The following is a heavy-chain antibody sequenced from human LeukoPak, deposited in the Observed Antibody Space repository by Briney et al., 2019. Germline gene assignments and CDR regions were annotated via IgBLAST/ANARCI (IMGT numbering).Heavy chain of an antibody. CDR1: GFTFSSYA. V-gene: IGHV3-23*01. CDR3: AKSSIFGVVIRPGYFDY. D-gene: IGHD3-3*02. Sequence: PGGSLRLSCAASGFTFSSYAMGWVRQAPGKGLGWVSAISGSGGSTYYADSVKGRFTISRDNSKNTLYLQMNSLRAEDTAVYYCAKSSIFGVVIRPGYFDYWGQGTLVTVSS. CDR2: ISGSGGST. J-gene: IGHJ4*02.